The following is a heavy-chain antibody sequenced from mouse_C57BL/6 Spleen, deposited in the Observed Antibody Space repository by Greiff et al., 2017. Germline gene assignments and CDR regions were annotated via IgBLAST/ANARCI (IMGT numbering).Heavy chain of an antibody. CDR3: ARGKLGSSGYVRFAY. D-gene: IGHD3-2*02. CDR2: IYPGSGST. CDR1: GYTFTSYW. Sequence: VQLQQPGAELVKPGASVKMSCKASGYTFTSYWITWVKQRPGQGLEWIGDIYPGSGSTNYNEKFKSKATLTVDTSSSTAYMQLSSLTSEDSAVYYCARGKLGSSGYVRFAYWGQGTLVTVSA. J-gene: IGHJ3*01. V-gene: IGHV1-55*01.